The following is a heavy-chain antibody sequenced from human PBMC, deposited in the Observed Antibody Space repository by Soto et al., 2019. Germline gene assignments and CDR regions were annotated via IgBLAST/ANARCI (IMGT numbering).Heavy chain of an antibody. V-gene: IGHV3-33*06. Sequence: LRLSFAASGYSITNNGMHWVRQAPGKGLEWVALIWAHGTDQYYADSVKGRFTVSRDTSTNTVYLQMNSLRAEDTARYYCGKDIRSGSIDYWGQGTLVTVSS. CDR3: GKDIRSGSIDY. D-gene: IGHD1-1*01. CDR1: GYSITNNG. J-gene: IGHJ4*02. CDR2: IWAHGTDQ.